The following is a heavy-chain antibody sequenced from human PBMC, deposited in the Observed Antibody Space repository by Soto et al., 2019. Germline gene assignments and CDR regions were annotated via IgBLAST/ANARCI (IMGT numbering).Heavy chain of an antibody. CDR3: AKAGPGDLNWYFDL. D-gene: IGHD7-27*01. Sequence: EVQLVESGGGLVQPGRSLRLSCAASGFTFDDYAMHWVRQAPGKGLEWVSGISWNSGSIGYADSVKGRFTISRDNAKNSLYLQMNSLRAEDTALYYCAKAGPGDLNWYFDLWGRGTLVTVSS. J-gene: IGHJ2*01. V-gene: IGHV3-9*01. CDR1: GFTFDDYA. CDR2: ISWNSGSI.